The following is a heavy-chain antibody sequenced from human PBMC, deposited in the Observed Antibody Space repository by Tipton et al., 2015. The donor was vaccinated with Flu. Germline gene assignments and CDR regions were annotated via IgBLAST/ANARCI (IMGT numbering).Heavy chain of an antibody. CDR1: GDSISSDYY. Sequence: TLSLTCTISGDSISSDYYCGWIRQPPGKGLEWIGNIIRTGTTYRNSSLKSRATISIDTSKNQFSLKVFSVTAADTAVYYCARRDYSNYVSGPKSWFDPWGKGILVTVSS. V-gene: IGHV4-38-2*02. CDR3: ARRDYSNYVSGPKSWFDP. CDR2: IIRTGTT. D-gene: IGHD4-11*01. J-gene: IGHJ5*02.